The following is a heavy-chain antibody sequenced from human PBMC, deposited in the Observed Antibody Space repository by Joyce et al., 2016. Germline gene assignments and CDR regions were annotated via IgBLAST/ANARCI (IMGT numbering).Heavy chain of an antibody. CDR2: INQDGSEK. J-gene: IGHJ4*02. Sequence: EVQLVESGGGLVQPGGSLRLSCAASGFSFSSYYMSWVRQAPGKGLEWVANINQDGSEKYYVDSVKGRFTISRDNSKNSLYLQMSSLRAEDAAVHYCARVEYSIIWAPIDYWGQGTLVTVSS. V-gene: IGHV3-7*04. CDR1: GFSFSSYY. D-gene: IGHD6-13*01. CDR3: ARVEYSIIWAPIDY.